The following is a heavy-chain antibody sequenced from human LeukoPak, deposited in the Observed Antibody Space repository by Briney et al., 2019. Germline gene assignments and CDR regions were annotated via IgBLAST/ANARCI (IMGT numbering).Heavy chain of an antibody. J-gene: IGHJ6*03. CDR3: ARGRGYYDSRFDYYYYMDV. CDR2: INHSGST. D-gene: IGHD3-22*01. V-gene: IGHV4-34*01. CDR1: GGSFSGYY. Sequence: SETLSLTCAVYGGSFSGYYWSWIRQPPGKGLEWIGEINHSGSTNYNPSLKSRVTISVDTSKNQFSLKLSSVTAADTAVYYCARGRGYYDSRFDYYYYMDVWGKGTTVTVSS.